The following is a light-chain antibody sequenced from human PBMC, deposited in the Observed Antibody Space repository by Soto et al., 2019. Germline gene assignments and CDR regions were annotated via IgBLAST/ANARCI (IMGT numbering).Light chain of an antibody. CDR3: SSYTSSSTRV. Sequence: QSVLAQPASVSGSRGQSITISCTGTSSDVGGYNYVSWYQQHPGKAPKLMIYDVSNRPSGVSNRFSGSKSGNTASLTISGLQAEDEADYYCSSYTSSSTRVFGTGTKLTVL. V-gene: IGLV2-14*01. J-gene: IGLJ1*01. CDR2: DVS. CDR1: SSDVGGYNY.